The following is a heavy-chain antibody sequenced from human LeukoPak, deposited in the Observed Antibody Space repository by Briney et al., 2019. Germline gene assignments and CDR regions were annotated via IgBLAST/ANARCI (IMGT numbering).Heavy chain of an antibody. CDR1: GGSISSYY. Sequence: PSETLSLTCTVPGGSISSYYWSWIRQPPGKGLEWIGYIYYSGSTNYNPSLKSRVTISVDTSKNQFSLKLSSVTAADTAVYYCARAAAGPYFDYWGQGTLVTVSS. CDR2: IYYSGST. CDR3: ARAAAGPYFDY. V-gene: IGHV4-59*01. J-gene: IGHJ4*02. D-gene: IGHD6-13*01.